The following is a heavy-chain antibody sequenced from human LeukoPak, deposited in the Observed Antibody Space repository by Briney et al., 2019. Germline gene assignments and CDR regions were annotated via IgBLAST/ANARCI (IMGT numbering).Heavy chain of an antibody. CDR1: GGSISSSSYY. CDR3: AREEEWFGDINWFDP. CDR2: IHYSGST. V-gene: IGHV4-39*02. Sequence: PSETLSLTCTVSGGSISSSSYYWGWIRQPPGKGLEWIGSIHYSGSTNYNPSLKSRVTISVDTSKNHFSLKLSSVTAADTAVYYCAREEEWFGDINWFDPWGQGTLVTVSS. J-gene: IGHJ5*02. D-gene: IGHD3-10*01.